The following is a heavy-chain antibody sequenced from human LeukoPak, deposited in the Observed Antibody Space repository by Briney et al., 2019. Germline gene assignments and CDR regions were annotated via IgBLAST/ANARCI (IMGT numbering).Heavy chain of an antibody. V-gene: IGHV4-34*01. J-gene: IGHJ4*02. D-gene: IGHD3-3*01. CDR1: GGSFSGYY. CDR3: ARGRQGITIFGVVTRKYFDY. CDR2: ISHSGST. Sequence: SETLSLACAVYGGSFSGYYWSWIRQPPGKGLEWIGEISHSGSTNYNPSLKSRVTISVDTSKNQFSLKLSSVTAADTAVYYCARGRQGITIFGVVTRKYFDYWGQGTLVTVSS.